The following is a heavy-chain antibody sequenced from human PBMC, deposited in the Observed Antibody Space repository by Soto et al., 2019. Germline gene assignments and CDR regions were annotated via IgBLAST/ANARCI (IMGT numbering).Heavy chain of an antibody. J-gene: IGHJ5*02. Sequence: PGGSLRLSCAASGFTFDDYAMHWVRQAPGKGLEWVSGISWNSGSIGYADSVKGRFTISRDNAKNSLYLQMNSLRAEDTALYYCAKSSRGYQYNWFDPWGQGTLVTVSS. CDR2: ISWNSGSI. CDR3: AKSSRGYQYNWFDP. V-gene: IGHV3-9*01. CDR1: GFTFDDYA. D-gene: IGHD3-22*01.